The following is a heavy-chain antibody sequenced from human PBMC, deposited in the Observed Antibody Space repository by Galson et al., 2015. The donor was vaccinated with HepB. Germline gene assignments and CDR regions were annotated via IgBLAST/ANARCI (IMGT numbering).Heavy chain of an antibody. V-gene: IGHV3-30*03. J-gene: IGHJ5*02. Sequence: SLRLSCAASGFTFNTHGMHWVRQGPGKGLEWVALISYDGRHKYYADSVKGRFGISRDNSKSTLFLQMNTLRPDDAALYYCATASYGVAVAATWGQGTLVTVSS. CDR3: ATASYGVAVAAT. D-gene: IGHD6-19*01. CDR2: ISYDGRHK. CDR1: GFTFNTHG.